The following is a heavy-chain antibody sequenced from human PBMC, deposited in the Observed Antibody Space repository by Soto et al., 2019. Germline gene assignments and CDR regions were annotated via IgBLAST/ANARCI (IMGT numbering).Heavy chain of an antibody. Sequence: QVQLVQSGVEVKKPGASVKVSCKASGYTFTDYAISWVRQAPGRGLEWMGWVNTYNGNPNYAQIFQGRVTMTTDTSTDTAYMELRSLKSDDPAVYYCARDSQYSTSWQRFDSWGQGTLVTVSS. D-gene: IGHD6-13*01. CDR2: VNTYNGNP. V-gene: IGHV1-18*01. CDR3: ARDSQYSTSWQRFDS. CDR1: GYTFTDYA. J-gene: IGHJ4*02.